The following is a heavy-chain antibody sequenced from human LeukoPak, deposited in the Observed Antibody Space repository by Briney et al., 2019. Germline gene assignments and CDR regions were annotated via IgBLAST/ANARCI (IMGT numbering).Heavy chain of an antibody. Sequence: GGALRLSCAASLFTLSRYCITWVPEAPGKGLERGANINQDGSEKYYVDSDPVKRRFTISRDNDKNSLYLQMNSLRAEDTAVYYCARMVRGIVMPQNAVDIWGQGTIVTVSS. CDR2: INQDGSEK. V-gene: IGHV3-7*01. CDR3: ARMVRGIVMPQNAVDI. CDR1: LFTLSRYC. D-gene: IGHD3-10*01. J-gene: IGHJ3*02.